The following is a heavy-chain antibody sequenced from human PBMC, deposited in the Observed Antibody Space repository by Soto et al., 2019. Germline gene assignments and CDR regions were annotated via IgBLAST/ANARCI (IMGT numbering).Heavy chain of an antibody. V-gene: IGHV1-8*01. CDR2: MNPNSGNT. CDR1: GYTLTSYD. D-gene: IGHD5-12*01. Sequence: ASVKVSCTASGYTLTSYDINWVRQATGQGLEWMGWMNPNSGNTGYAQKFQGRVTMTRNTSISTAYMELSSLRSEDTAVYYCARGSCGYSGYENYYYGMDVCGQRTTVTVSS. CDR3: ARGSCGYSGYENYYYGMDV. J-gene: IGHJ6*02.